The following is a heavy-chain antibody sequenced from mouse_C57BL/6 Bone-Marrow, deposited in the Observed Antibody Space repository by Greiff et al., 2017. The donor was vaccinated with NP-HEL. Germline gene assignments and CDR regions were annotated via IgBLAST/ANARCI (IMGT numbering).Heavy chain of an antibody. D-gene: IGHD4-1*01. CDR2: IDPENGDT. V-gene: IGHV14-4*01. Sequence: DVQLVESGAELVRPGASVKLSCTASGFNIKDDYMHWVKQRPEQGLEWIGWIDPENGDTEYASKFQGKATITADTSSNTAYLQLSSLTSEDTAVYYCTTLTGTGFAYWGQGTLVTVSA. CDR1: GFNIKDDY. CDR3: TTLTGTGFAY. J-gene: IGHJ3*01.